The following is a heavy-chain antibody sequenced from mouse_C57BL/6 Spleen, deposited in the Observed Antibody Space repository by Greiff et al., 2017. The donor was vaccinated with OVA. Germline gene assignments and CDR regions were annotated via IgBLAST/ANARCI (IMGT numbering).Heavy chain of an antibody. CDR1: GYSITSGYY. J-gene: IGHJ2*01. CDR2: ISYDGSN. V-gene: IGHV3-6*01. Sequence: EVKLVESGPGLVKPSQSLSLTCSVTGYSITSGYYWNWIRQFPGNKLEWMGYISYDGSNNYNPSLKNRITITRDTSKNHFFLKLNSVTSEDTATYYCARWILRSVYFDYWGQGTTLTVSS. CDR3: ARWILRSVYFDY.